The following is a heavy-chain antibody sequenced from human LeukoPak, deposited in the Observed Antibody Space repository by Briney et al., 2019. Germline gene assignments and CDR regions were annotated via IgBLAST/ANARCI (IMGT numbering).Heavy chain of an antibody. V-gene: IGHV4-39*07. J-gene: IGHJ4*02. CDR3: AREKADIVGISSFDY. CDR1: GGSISSGSYY. D-gene: IGHD2-15*01. Sequence: SQTLSLTCTVSGGSISSGSYYWSWIRQPPGKGREWIGEINHSGSTNYNPSLKSRVTISVDTSKNQSSLKLSSVTAADTAVYYCAREKADIVGISSFDYWGQGTLVTVSS. CDR2: INHSGST.